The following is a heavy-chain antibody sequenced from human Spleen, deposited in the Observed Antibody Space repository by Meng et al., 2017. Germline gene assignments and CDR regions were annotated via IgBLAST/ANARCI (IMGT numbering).Heavy chain of an antibody. CDR2: IKSNTDGGTA. Sequence: VELGGSGGDVVAPGGFIRRSCAASGFYFNSARMSWVRQAPGRGLEWVGRIKSNTDGGTAEYAAPVTGRFTISRDDSKSTLYLKMSGLRIDDTGVYYCTWDDKAVSDYWGQGTLVTVSS. J-gene: IGHJ4*02. V-gene: IGHV3-15*01. D-gene: IGHD1-26*01. CDR1: GFYFNSAR. CDR3: TWDDKAVSDY.